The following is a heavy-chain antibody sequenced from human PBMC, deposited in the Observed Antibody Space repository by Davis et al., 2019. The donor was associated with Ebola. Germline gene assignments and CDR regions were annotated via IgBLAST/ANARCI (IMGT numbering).Heavy chain of an antibody. CDR2: IRCNAYGGTT. Sequence: GESLKISCTASGFTFGDYAMSWVRQAPGKGLEWVCFIRCNAYGGTTEYAASVKGRFTISRDDSKSIAYLQMNSLKTEDTAVYYCTREDGRRWLQSDYWGQGTLVTVSS. CDR3: TREDGRRWLQSDY. D-gene: IGHD5-24*01. CDR1: GFTFGDYA. V-gene: IGHV3-49*04. J-gene: IGHJ4*02.